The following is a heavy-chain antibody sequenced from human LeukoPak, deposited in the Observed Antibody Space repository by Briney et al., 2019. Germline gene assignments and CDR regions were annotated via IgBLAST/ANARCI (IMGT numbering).Heavy chain of an antibody. CDR1: GGTFSSYA. D-gene: IGHD3-3*01. CDR2: IIPIFGTA. V-gene: IGHV1-69*01. CDR3: ARSFGGDFWSGYTDNWFDP. Sequence: ASVKVSCKASGGTFSSYAISWVRQAPGQGLEWMGGIIPIFGTANYAQKFQGRVTITADESTSTAYMELSSLRSEDTAVYYCARSFGGDFWSGYTDNWFDPWGQGTLVAVSS. J-gene: IGHJ5*02.